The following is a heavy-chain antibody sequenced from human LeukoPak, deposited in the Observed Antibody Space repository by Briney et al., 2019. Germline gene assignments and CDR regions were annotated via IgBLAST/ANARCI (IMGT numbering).Heavy chain of an antibody. CDR1: EFTFRSDS. V-gene: IGHV3-48*01. D-gene: IGHD2-2*01. J-gene: IGHJ6*03. CDR3: ARIAGEIVVEPTAMGQKEIKYYYYMDV. Sequence: GGSLRLSCAASEFTFRSDSLGWVRQAPGKGLGWVSSISSSRTSRYYSDSVKGRFTISRDNAKNSVYLQMNSLGAEDTAVYYCARIAGEIVVEPTAMGQKEIKYYYYMDVWGKGTPVTVSS. CDR2: ISSSRTSR.